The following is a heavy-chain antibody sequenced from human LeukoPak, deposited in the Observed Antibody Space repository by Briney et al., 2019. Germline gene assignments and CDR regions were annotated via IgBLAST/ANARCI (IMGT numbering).Heavy chain of an antibody. CDR3: ARLDWKVEMAIDS. Sequence: SETLSITGTVSGGSISSSSYYWGWIRQPPGKGLEWIGSIYYSGSTYYNPSLKSRVTISVDTSKNQFSLKLSSVTAADTAVYYCARLDWKVEMAIDSWGQGTLVTVSS. V-gene: IGHV4-39*01. CDR1: GGSISSSSYY. D-gene: IGHD5-24*01. CDR2: IYYSGST. J-gene: IGHJ4*02.